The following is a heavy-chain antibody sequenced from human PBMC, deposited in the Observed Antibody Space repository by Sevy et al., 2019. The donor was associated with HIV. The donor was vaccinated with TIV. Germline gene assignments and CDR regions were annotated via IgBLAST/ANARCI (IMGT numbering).Heavy chain of an antibody. CDR1: GFAFYDYS. J-gene: IGHJ4*02. D-gene: IGHD6-25*01. CDR3: APAGCPRPHVY. Sequence: GGSLRLSCAASGFAFYDYSMSWIRQAPGKGLEWVATLSFGCGKINYADSVKGRFTISRDNSKNSFYLQMDNLRVEDTALYYCAPAGCPRPHVYWGQGTRVTVSS. CDR2: LSFGCGKI. V-gene: IGHV3-23*01.